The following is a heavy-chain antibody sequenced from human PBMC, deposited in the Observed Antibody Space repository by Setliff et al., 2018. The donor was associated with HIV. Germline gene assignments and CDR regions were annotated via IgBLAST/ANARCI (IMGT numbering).Heavy chain of an antibody. CDR1: GGSFSGYY. V-gene: IGHV4-34*01. Sequence: SETLSLTCAVYGGSFSGYYWSWIRQPPGKGLEWIGEFNHGRSTNNNPSLKSRVTISTDTSKNQFSLKVRSVTAADTAVYYCARQVTVVGYFETAAGSFNYWGPGTLVTVSS. CDR3: ARQVTVVGYFETAAGSFNY. J-gene: IGHJ4*02. D-gene: IGHD2-21*01. CDR2: FNHGRST.